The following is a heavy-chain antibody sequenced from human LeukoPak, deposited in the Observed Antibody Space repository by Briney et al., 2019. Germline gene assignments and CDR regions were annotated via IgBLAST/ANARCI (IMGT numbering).Heavy chain of an antibody. CDR3: ARGSTIFGVVIIPVPAFDI. J-gene: IGHJ3*02. CDR2: INPNSDGT. Sequence: ASVKVSCKASGYTFTGYYMHWVRQAPGQGLEWMGWINPNSDGTNYAQKFQGRVTMTRDTSISTAYMELSRLRSDDTAVYYCARGSTIFGVVIIPVPAFDIWGQGTMVTVSS. D-gene: IGHD3-3*01. CDR1: GYTFTGYY. V-gene: IGHV1-2*02.